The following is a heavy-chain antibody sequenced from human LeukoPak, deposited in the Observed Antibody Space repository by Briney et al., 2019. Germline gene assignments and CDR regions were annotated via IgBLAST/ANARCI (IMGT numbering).Heavy chain of an antibody. CDR2: IYYSGST. D-gene: IGHD4-17*01. V-gene: IGHV4-30-4*08. J-gene: IGHJ4*02. CDR1: GGSISSGDYY. Sequence: PSETLSLTCTVSGGSISSGDYYWSWIRQPPGKGLEWIGYIYYSGSTYYNPSLKSRVTISVDKSKNQFSLMLTSVTAADTAVYYCARNGYYSADYWGQGTLVTVSS. CDR3: ARNGYYSADY.